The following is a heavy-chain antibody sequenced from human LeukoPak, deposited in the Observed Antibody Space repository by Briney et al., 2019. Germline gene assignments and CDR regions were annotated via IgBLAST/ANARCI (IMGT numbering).Heavy chain of an antibody. D-gene: IGHD3-16*01. J-gene: IGHJ3*02. CDR2: ISAYNGNT. CDR1: GYTFTSYG. Sequence: ASVKVSCKASGYTFTSYGISWVRQAPGQGPEWMGWISAYNGNTNYAQKLQGRVTMTTDTSTSTAYMELRSLRSDDTAVYYCARGRGYYDYIWGSSEHDAFDIWGQGTMVTVSS. V-gene: IGHV1-18*01. CDR3: ARGRGYYDYIWGSSEHDAFDI.